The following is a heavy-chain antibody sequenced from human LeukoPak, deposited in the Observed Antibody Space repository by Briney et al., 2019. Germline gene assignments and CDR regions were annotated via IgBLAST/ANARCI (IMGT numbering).Heavy chain of an antibody. CDR2: IDNSGRT. CDR1: GGSISGHY. CDR3: ARGSGWYWYFDL. Sequence: SETLSLTCAVSGGSISGHYWSWIRQPPGKGLEWIGYIDNSGRTDSNPSLKSRVTISVDTSKNQFSLKLNSVTAADTAVYYRARGSGWYWYFDLWGRGTLVTVSS. J-gene: IGHJ2*01. D-gene: IGHD6-19*01. V-gene: IGHV4-59*11.